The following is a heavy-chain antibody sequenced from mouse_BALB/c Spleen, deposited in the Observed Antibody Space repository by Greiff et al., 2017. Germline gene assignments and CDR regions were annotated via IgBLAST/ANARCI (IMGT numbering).Heavy chain of an antibody. CDR2: IYPGGGDI. Sequence: QVQLQQSGAELVRPGTSVKMSCKAAGYTFTNYWIVWIKQRPGHGLEWIGDIYPGGGDINYNEKFKDKATLTADTSSSTAYMQLSSLTSEDSAIYYCARRDYGSSGDYWGQGTTLTVSS. J-gene: IGHJ2*01. CDR3: ARRDYGSSGDY. V-gene: IGHV1-63*02. CDR1: GYTFTNYW. D-gene: IGHD1-1*01.